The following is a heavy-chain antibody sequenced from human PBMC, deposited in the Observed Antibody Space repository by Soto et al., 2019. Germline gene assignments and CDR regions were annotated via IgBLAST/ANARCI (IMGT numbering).Heavy chain of an antibody. D-gene: IGHD3-10*01. CDR2: IYYSGST. CDR1: GGSISSYY. CDR3: ARGHYGSGSYFSGAKGFNP. Sequence: PSETLSLTCTVSGGSISSYYWSWIRQPPGKGLEWIGYIYYSGSTNYNPSLKSRVTISVDTSKNQFSLKLSSVTAADTAVYYCARGHYGSGSYFSGAKGFNPWGQGTLFTSSS. J-gene: IGHJ5*02. V-gene: IGHV4-59*01.